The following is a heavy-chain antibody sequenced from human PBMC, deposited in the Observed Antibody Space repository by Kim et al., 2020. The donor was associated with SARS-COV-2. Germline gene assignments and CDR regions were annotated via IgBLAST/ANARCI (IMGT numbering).Heavy chain of an antibody. CDR2: ISWNSGSI. Sequence: GGSLRLSCAASGFTFDDYAMHWVRQAPGKGLEWVSGISWNSGSIGYADSVKGRFTISRDNAKNPLYLQMNSLRAEDTALYYCAKDGNGAQPLLWFGEGRYYYYGMDVWGQGTTVTVSS. CDR1: GFTFDDYA. J-gene: IGHJ6*02. D-gene: IGHD3-10*01. V-gene: IGHV3-9*01. CDR3: AKDGNGAQPLLWFGEGRYYYYGMDV.